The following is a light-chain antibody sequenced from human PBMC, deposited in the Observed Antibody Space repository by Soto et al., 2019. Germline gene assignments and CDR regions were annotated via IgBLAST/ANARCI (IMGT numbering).Light chain of an antibody. Sequence: EIVMTQSPATLSVSPGERATLSCRASQSVSSNLAWYQQKPGQAPRLLMYGISRRATGIPDRFSGSGSGTDFTLTITRLEPEDFAVYYCQQYVTSSPRTFGQGTKV. V-gene: IGKV3-20*01. CDR3: QQYVTSSPRT. J-gene: IGKJ1*01. CDR2: GIS. CDR1: QSVSSN.